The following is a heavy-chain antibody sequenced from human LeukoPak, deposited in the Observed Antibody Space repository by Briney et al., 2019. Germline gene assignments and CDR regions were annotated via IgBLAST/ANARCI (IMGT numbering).Heavy chain of an antibody. CDR1: GFTFSSYG. Sequence: GGSLRLSCVASGFTFSSYGMNWVRQAPGKGLEWVSGITGTGGVTYYADSVKGRFTISRDNSMNTLYLQMSSLRAEDTAVYSCAKDSTWIQLWLPYWGQGTLVTVSS. CDR2: ITGTGGVT. J-gene: IGHJ4*02. D-gene: IGHD5-18*01. V-gene: IGHV3-23*01. CDR3: AKDSTWIQLWLPY.